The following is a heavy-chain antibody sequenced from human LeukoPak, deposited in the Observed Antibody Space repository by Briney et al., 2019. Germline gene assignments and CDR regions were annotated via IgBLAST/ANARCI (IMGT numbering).Heavy chain of an antibody. CDR2: IYSGGST. D-gene: IGHD1-26*01. Sequence: SGGSLRLSCAASGFTVSSNYMSWVRQAPGKGLEWVSVIYSGGSTYYADSVKGRFTISRDNSKNSLYLQMNSLRAEDTAVYYCARAYFSGTVDYWGQGTLVTVSS. CDR3: ARAYFSGTVDY. J-gene: IGHJ4*02. CDR1: GFTVSSNY. V-gene: IGHV3-66*01.